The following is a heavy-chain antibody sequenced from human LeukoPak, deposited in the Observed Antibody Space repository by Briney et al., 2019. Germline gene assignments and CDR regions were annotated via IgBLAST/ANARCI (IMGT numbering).Heavy chain of an antibody. CDR2: INPSGGGA. CDR1: GYTFTNYY. CDR3: ASRQLRIAAAGTQGLPTH. D-gene: IGHD6-13*01. Sequence: GASVKVSCKASGYTFTNYYMHWVRQAPGQGLEWVGIINPSGGGASYAQEFQGRVTMTRDTSTSTVYMELNSLRSDGTAVYYCASRQLRIAAAGTQGLPTHWGQGTLVTVSS. V-gene: IGHV1-46*01. J-gene: IGHJ4*02.